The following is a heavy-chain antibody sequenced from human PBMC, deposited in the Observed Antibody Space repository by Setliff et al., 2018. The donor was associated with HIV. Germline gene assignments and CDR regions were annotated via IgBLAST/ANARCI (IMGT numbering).Heavy chain of an antibody. J-gene: IGHJ4*02. D-gene: IGHD6-6*01. CDR2: ISAYNGNT. Sequence: ASVKVSCKASGHTFTSYGISWVRQAPGQGLEWMGWISAYNGNTNYAQKLQGRVTMTTDTSTSTAYMELRSLRSDDTAVYYCARDTPLGSSSRVDYWGQGTLVTVSS. V-gene: IGHV1-18*01. CDR1: GHTFTSYG. CDR3: ARDTPLGSSSRVDY.